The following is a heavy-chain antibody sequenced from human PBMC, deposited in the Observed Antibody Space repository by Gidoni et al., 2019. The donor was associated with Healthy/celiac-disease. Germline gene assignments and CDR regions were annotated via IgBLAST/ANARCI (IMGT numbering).Heavy chain of an antibody. D-gene: IGHD5-18*01. CDR1: GFTVSSNY. CDR3: ARADTAMVYAFDI. Sequence: EVQLVESGGGLIQPGGSLRLSCAASGFTVSSNYMSWVRQAPGKGLEWVSVIYSGGSTYYADSVKVRFTISRDNSKNTLYLQMNSLRAEDTAVYYCARADTAMVYAFDIWGQGTMVTVSS. J-gene: IGHJ3*02. CDR2: IYSGGST. V-gene: IGHV3-53*01.